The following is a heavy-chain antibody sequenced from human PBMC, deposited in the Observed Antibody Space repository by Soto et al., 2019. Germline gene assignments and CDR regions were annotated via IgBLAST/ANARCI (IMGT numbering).Heavy chain of an antibody. V-gene: IGHV1-18*01. D-gene: IGHD3-3*01. Sequence: ASVKVSCKASGYTFTSYGISWVRQAPGQGLEWMGWISAYNGNTNYAQKLQGRVTMTTDTSTSTAYMELRSLRSDDTAVYYCARDEGDKQYDFWSGYSATSDNWFDPWGQGTLVTVSS. CDR1: GYTFTSYG. J-gene: IGHJ5*02. CDR3: ARDEGDKQYDFWSGYSATSDNWFDP. CDR2: ISAYNGNT.